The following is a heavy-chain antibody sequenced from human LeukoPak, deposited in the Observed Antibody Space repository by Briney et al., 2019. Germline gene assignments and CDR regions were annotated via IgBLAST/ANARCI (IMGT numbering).Heavy chain of an antibody. CDR2: IIPMFGTT. D-gene: IGHD2-2*01. CDR1: GGTFTSYG. Sequence: GSSVKVSCKASGGTFTSYGISWVRQAPGQGLEWMGGIIPMFGTTKYAQKFQGRVTTTADQSTRTAYMEMSSLRSEDTALYYCSTVGSSASDPYDYWGQGTLVTVSS. V-gene: IGHV1-69*01. J-gene: IGHJ4*02. CDR3: STVGSSASDPYDY.